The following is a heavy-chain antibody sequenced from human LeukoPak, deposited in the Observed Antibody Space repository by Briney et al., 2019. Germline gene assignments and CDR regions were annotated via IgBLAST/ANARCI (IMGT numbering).Heavy chain of an antibody. CDR1: GYTFTGYY. J-gene: IGHJ3*02. CDR3: ARVSNREVVVIGSDAFDI. V-gene: IGHV1-2*02. CDR2: INPNSGGT. Sequence: ASVKVSCKASGYTFTGYYMHWVRQAPGQGLEWMGWINPNSGGTNYAQKFQGRVTMTRDTSISTAYMELSRLRSDDTAVYYCARVSNREVVVIGSDAFDIWGQGTMVTVSS. D-gene: IGHD3-22*01.